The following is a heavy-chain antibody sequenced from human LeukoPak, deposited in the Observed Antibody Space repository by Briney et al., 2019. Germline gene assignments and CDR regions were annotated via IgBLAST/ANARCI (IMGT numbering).Heavy chain of an antibody. CDR3: ARHASVDGNWPRPLDY. Sequence: SETLSLTCTVSGDSVNNYYWSWIRQPPGKGLEWIGYIYYSANTGTTNYSPSLKSRVTISVDASSNQLSLKVNSVTAADTAVYYCARHASVDGNWPRPLDYWGQGSLVTVSS. D-gene: IGHD6-19*01. CDR2: IYYSANTGTT. J-gene: IGHJ4*02. V-gene: IGHV4-59*02. CDR1: GDSVNNYY.